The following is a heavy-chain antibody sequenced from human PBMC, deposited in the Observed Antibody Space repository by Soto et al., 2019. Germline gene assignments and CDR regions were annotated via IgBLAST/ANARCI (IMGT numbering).Heavy chain of an antibody. Sequence: QVQLVQSGAEVKKPGASVKVSCKASGYTFTSYYMHWVRQAPGQGLEWMGIINPSGGSTSYAQKFQRRVTMTRDTSTSTVYMELSSLGSEDTAVYYGARGTTVTTKYSYYGMDVWGQGTTVTVSS. CDR3: ARGTTVTTKYSYYGMDV. V-gene: IGHV1-46*01. J-gene: IGHJ6*02. CDR2: INPSGGST. CDR1: GYTFTSYY. D-gene: IGHD4-17*01.